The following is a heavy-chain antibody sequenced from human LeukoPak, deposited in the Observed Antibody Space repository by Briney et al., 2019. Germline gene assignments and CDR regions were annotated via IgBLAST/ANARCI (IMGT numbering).Heavy chain of an antibody. CDR3: ASLTSGYSSGLFDY. J-gene: IGHJ4*02. CDR2: INHRGRT. V-gene: IGHV4-34*01. CDR1: GESFNDYY. D-gene: IGHD6-19*01. Sequence: SETLSLTCAVYGESFNDYYWSWIRQPPGKGLEWIGEINHRGRTNYNPSLKSRVTISIDTSKNQFSLKLSSVTAADTAVYYCASLTSGYSSGLFDYWGQGTLVTVSS.